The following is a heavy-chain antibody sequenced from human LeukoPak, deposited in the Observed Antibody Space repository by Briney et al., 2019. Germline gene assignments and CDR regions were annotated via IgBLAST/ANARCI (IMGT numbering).Heavy chain of an antibody. CDR3: ARSYYGDYVLDALDI. Sequence: SETLSLTCTVSGGSISSYYWSWIRQPPGKGLEWIGYIYYSGSTNYNPSLKSRVTISVDTSKNQFSLKLSSVTAAGTAVYYCARSYYGDYVLDALDIWGQGTMVTVSS. D-gene: IGHD4-17*01. V-gene: IGHV4-59*01. J-gene: IGHJ3*02. CDR2: IYYSGST. CDR1: GGSISSYY.